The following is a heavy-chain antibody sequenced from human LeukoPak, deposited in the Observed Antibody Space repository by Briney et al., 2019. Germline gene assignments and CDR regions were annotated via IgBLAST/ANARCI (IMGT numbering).Heavy chain of an antibody. CDR2: ISGSGGST. D-gene: IGHD3-22*01. Sequence: GGSLRLSCAASGFTFSSYAMSWVRQAPGKGLEWVSAISGSGGSTYYADSVKGRFTISRDKSKNTLYLQMNSLRAEDTAVYYCAKDRYDSSGYFTPLWFDPWGQGTLVTVSS. CDR1: GFTFSSYA. V-gene: IGHV3-23*01. J-gene: IGHJ5*02. CDR3: AKDRYDSSGYFTPLWFDP.